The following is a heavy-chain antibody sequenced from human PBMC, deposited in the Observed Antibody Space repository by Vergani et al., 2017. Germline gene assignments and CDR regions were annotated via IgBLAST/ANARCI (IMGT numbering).Heavy chain of an antibody. Sequence: EVQLLESGGGLVQPGGSLRLSCAASRFTFYNYAMTWVRQAPGKGLEWVSSISGSGDNTNYVDSVKGRFTVSRDNSKNTLYLRMSSLRVDDTALYYCASQQWELYYWGQGTLVTVSS. D-gene: IGHD1-26*01. CDR1: RFTFYNYA. CDR2: ISGSGDNT. CDR3: ASQQWELYY. V-gene: IGHV3-23*01. J-gene: IGHJ4*02.